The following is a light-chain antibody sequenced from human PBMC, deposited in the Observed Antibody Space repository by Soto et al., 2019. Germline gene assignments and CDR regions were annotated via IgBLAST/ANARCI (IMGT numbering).Light chain of an antibody. Sequence: DIQMTQSPSTLSASVGDRVTITCRASQSISSWLAWYQQKPGKAPKLLIYDVSSLESGVPSRFSGSGSGTEFTITITSLQADDSTTYYCQPYDTCWTFVQGTKVAI. V-gene: IGKV1-5*01. CDR3: QPYDTCWT. J-gene: IGKJ1*01. CDR2: DVS. CDR1: QSISSW.